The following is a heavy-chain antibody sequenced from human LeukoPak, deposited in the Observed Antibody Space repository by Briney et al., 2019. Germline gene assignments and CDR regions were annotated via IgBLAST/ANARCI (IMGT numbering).Heavy chain of an antibody. CDR3: TSTPWRNRVIHYVDV. J-gene: IGHJ6*03. CDR1: GGSISSGDYY. V-gene: IGHV4-30-4*08. CDR2: IYYSGST. Sequence: SQTLSLTCTVSGGSISSGDYYWSWIRQPPGKGLEWIGYIYYSGSTYYNPSLKSRVTISVDTSKNQFSLKLSSVTAADIAVYYCTSTPWRNRVIHYVDVWAKVITVTVSS. D-gene: IGHD2-21*01.